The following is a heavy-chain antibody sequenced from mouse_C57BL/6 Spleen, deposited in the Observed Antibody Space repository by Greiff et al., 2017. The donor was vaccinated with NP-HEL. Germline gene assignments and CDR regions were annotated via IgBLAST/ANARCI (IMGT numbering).Heavy chain of an antibody. CDR3: AREGSRYAMDY. CDR1: GYTFTSYT. J-gene: IGHJ4*01. V-gene: IGHV1-4*01. Sequence: VQLQQSGAELARPGASVKMSCKASGYTFTSYTMHWVKQRPGQGLEWIGYINPSSGYTKYNQKFKDKATLTADKSSSTAYMQLSSLTSEDSAVYYCAREGSRYAMDYWGQGTSVTVSS. CDR2: INPSSGYT.